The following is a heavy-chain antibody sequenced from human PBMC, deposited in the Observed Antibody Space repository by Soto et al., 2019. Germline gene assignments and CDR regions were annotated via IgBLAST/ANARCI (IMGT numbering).Heavy chain of an antibody. J-gene: IGHJ6*02. CDR3: ARELVVQAAIYYYYGMDV. V-gene: IGHV1-2*04. Sequence: ASVKVSCKAAGYTFTGYYMHWVRQAPGQGLEWMGWINPNSGGTNYARKFQGWVTMTRDTSISTAYMELSRLRSDETAVYYCARELVVQAAIYYYYGMDVWGQGTTVTVSS. D-gene: IGHD2-2*02. CDR2: INPNSGGT. CDR1: GYTFTGYY.